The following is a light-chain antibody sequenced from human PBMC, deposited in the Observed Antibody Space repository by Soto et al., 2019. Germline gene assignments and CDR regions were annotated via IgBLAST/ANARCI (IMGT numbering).Light chain of an antibody. Sequence: DIQMTQSPSSLSASVGDRVTITCRASQSISSYLNWYQQKPGKAPKLLIYAASSLQSGVPSRFSGSGSGTDFTLTISSLQPEDFATYYCQQSYSPAFTFGPGTKVDIK. CDR1: QSISSY. CDR2: AAS. V-gene: IGKV1-39*01. CDR3: QQSYSPAFT. J-gene: IGKJ3*01.